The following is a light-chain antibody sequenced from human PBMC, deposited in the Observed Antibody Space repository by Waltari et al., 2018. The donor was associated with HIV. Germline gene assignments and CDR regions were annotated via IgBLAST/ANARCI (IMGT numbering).Light chain of an antibody. J-gene: IGLJ2*01. V-gene: IGLV2-14*03. Sequence: QSALTQPASVSGFPGQSINISCTGISTDSRFYQYVSWYQQHPGKIPRLIIFDINNPPSGVSDHISGSRSGNSASLTFSGLQSGDEAHYYCASNRLDYTLIFGGGTKLTVL. CDR3: ASNRLDYTLI. CDR2: DIN. CDR1: STDSRFYQY.